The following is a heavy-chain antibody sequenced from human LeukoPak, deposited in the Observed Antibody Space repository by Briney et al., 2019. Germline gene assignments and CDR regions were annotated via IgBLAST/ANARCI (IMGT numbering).Heavy chain of an antibody. CDR1: GFTFSSYG. V-gene: IGHV3-33*01. J-gene: IGHJ4*02. CDR3: AREGVAAAAHGYYFDY. CDR2: IWYDGSNK. Sequence: PGRSLRLSCAASGFTFSSYGMHWVRQAPGKGLEWVAVIWYDGSNKYYADSVKGRFTISRDNSKNTLYLQMNSLRAEDTAVYYCAREGVAAAAHGYYFDYWGQGTLVTVSS. D-gene: IGHD6-13*01.